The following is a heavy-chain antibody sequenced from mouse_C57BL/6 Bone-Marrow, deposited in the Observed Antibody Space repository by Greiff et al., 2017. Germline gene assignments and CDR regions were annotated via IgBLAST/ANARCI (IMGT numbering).Heavy chain of an antibody. Sequence: EVHLVESGGGLVQPGGSLKLSCAASGFTFSDYGMPWVRQAPRKGPEWVAFISNLADSIYYADTVTGRFTISRENAKNTLYLEMSSLRSEDAAMYYCARQGRSGFAYWGQGTLVTVSA. V-gene: IGHV5-15*01. CDR1: GFTFSDYG. J-gene: IGHJ3*01. CDR2: ISNLADSI. CDR3: ARQGRSGFAY.